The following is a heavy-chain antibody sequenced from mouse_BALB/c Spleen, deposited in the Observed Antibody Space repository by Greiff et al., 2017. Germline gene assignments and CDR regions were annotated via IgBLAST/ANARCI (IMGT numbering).Heavy chain of an antibody. CDR1: GYSITSGYY. CDR3: AREVPRGVFDY. J-gene: IGHJ2*01. CDR2: ISYDGSN. V-gene: IGHV3-6*02. Sequence: ESGPGLVKPSQSLSLTCSVTGYSITSGYYWNWIRQFPGNKLEWMGYISYDGSNNYNPSLKNRISITRDTSKNQFFLKLNSVTTEDTATYYCAREVPRGVFDYWGQGTTLTVSS. D-gene: IGHD6-1*01.